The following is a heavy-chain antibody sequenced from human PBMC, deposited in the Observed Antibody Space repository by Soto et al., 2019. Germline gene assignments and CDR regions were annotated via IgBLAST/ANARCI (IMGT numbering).Heavy chain of an antibody. D-gene: IGHD4-4*01. CDR3: ARPGYSNYGPGVDV. CDR1: GFTFSVYW. Sequence: EVQLVESGGGLVQPGGSLRLSCAASGFTFSVYWMPWVRQAPGKGLVWVSRIDSDGSTTSYADSVKGRVTISRDNAKSTLYLQMNSLRAEDTAVYYCARPGYSNYGPGVDVWGQGTTVTVSS. J-gene: IGHJ6*02. CDR2: IDSDGSTT. V-gene: IGHV3-74*01.